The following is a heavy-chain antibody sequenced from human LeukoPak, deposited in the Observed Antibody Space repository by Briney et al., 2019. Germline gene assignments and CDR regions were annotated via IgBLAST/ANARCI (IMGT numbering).Heavy chain of an antibody. CDR1: GLNGSSSY. J-gene: IGHJ4*02. CDR2: LVGGGPP. CDR3: AMRRPQHAFAY. V-gene: IGHV3-66*01. Sequence: GSLRLSCAASGLNGSSSYMSWVRQAPGEGLEWVLVLVGGGPPWYVEAGTGRFSISRDKSKKTWCVQMRSLRPHVTAFQSCAMRRPQHAFAYWGPRTPGTASS. D-gene: IGHD2-2*01.